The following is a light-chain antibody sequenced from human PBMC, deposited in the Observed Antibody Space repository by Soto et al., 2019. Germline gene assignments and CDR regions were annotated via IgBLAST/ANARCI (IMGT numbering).Light chain of an antibody. CDR1: SSDVGGYNF. CDR3: SSYTSSGTVV. J-gene: IGLJ2*01. V-gene: IGLV2-14*01. CDR2: DVN. Sequence: QSALTQPASVSGSPGQSITISCTGTSSDVGGYNFVSWFQQHPCKAPKLLIYDVNSRPSGVSDRFSGSKSGNTASLTISGLQAEDEADYYCSSYTSSGTVVFGGWTKLTVL.